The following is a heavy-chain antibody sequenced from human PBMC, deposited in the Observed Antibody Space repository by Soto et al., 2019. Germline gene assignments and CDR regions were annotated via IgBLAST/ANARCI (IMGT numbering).Heavy chain of an antibody. D-gene: IGHD3-22*01. CDR1: GFTFSTYW. J-gene: IGHJ6*02. V-gene: IGHV3-7*01. CDR2: IKEDGSEK. CDR3: ARGWGYFDSSGFPYLYAMDV. Sequence: QSGGSLRLSCAASGFTFSTYWMSWVRQAPGKGLEWVANIKEDGSEKYYVDSVEGRFTISRDNAKNSLYLQMNSLRAEDTAVYYCARGWGYFDSSGFPYLYAMDVWGQGTTVTVS.